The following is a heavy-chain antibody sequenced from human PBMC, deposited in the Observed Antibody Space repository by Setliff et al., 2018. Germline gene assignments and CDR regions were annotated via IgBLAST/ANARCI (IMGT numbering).Heavy chain of an antibody. D-gene: IGHD3-22*01. CDR3: AHRRGDYYDSSGYYYDD. J-gene: IGHJ4*02. Sequence: SGPTLVNPTQTLTLTCTFSGFSLSTSGVGVGWIRQPPGKALEWLALIYWDDDKRYSPSLKSRLTITKGTSKNQVVLTMTNMDPVDTATYYCAHRRGDYYDSSGYYYDDWGQGTLVTVSS. V-gene: IGHV2-5*02. CDR2: IYWDDDK. CDR1: GFSLSTSGVG.